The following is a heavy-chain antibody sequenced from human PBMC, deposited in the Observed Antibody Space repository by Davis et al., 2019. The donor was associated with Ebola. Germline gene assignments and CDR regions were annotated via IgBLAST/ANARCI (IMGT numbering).Heavy chain of an antibody. D-gene: IGHD3-3*01. Sequence: HSQTLSLTCDISGDSVSSNSGAWNWIRQSPSRGLEWLGRTYYSSKWYKDYAVSVKSRITINLDTSKNQFSLQLNSVTPEDTAVYYCARDRVTIFGVVIMRDAFDIWGQGTMVTVSS. J-gene: IGHJ3*02. CDR3: ARDRVTIFGVVIMRDAFDI. CDR2: TYYSSKWYK. CDR1: GDSVSSNSGA. V-gene: IGHV6-1*01.